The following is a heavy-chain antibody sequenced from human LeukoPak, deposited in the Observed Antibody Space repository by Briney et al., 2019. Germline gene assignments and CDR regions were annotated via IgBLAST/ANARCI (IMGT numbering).Heavy chain of an antibody. J-gene: IGHJ4*02. CDR1: GFTFSSYA. Sequence: GRSLRLSCAASGFTFSSYAMHWVRQAPGKGLEWVAVISYDGSNKYYADSVKGRFTISRDNAKNSLYLQMNSLRVEDTAMYYCAKLAKYFYGSETYYFFEHWGQGTPVTASS. CDR3: AKLAKYFYGSETYYFFEH. V-gene: IGHV3-30*04. D-gene: IGHD3-10*01. CDR2: ISYDGSNK.